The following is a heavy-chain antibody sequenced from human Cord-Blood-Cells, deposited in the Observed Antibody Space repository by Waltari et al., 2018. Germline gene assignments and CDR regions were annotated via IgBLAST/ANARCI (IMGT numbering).Heavy chain of an antibody. V-gene: IGHV1-3*01. Sequence: QVQLVQSGAEVKKPGASVKVSCQASGYTFTSYAMHWVRQAPGQRLEWMGWINAGNGNTKYSQKFQGRVTITRDTSASTAYMELSSLRSEDTAVYYCARGARIVVVPAAIDYWGQGTLVTVSS. CDR1: GYTFTSYA. CDR3: ARGARIVVVPAAIDY. CDR2: INAGNGNT. J-gene: IGHJ4*02. D-gene: IGHD2-2*02.